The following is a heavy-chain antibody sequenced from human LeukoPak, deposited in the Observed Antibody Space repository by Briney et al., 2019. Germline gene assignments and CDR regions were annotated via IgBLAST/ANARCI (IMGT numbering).Heavy chain of an antibody. D-gene: IGHD7-27*01. CDR3: ASLGTLRS. CDR1: GGSVSSSIYY. CDR2: ISYSGTN. J-gene: IGHJ5*02. V-gene: IGHV4-39*01. Sequence: SETLSLTCTVSGGSVSSSIYYWGWIRKPPGKGLEWIGRISYSGTNYNNLSLKSRVSISIDTSKTQFSVKLTSVTAAATAMYYCASLGTLRSWGQGTLVTVSS.